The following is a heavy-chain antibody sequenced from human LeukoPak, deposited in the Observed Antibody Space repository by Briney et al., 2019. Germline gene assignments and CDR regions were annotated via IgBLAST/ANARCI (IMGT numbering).Heavy chain of an antibody. Sequence: SETLSLTCTVSGGSISSGDYYWSWIRQPPGKGLEWIGYIYYSGSTYYNPSLKSRFTISVDTSKNQFSLKLSSVTAADTAVYYCARAGSKAYYDFWSGYYPRWFDPWGQGTLVTVSS. D-gene: IGHD3-3*01. CDR1: GGSISSGDYY. J-gene: IGHJ5*02. CDR2: IYYSGST. V-gene: IGHV4-30-4*08. CDR3: ARAGSKAYYDFWSGYYPRWFDP.